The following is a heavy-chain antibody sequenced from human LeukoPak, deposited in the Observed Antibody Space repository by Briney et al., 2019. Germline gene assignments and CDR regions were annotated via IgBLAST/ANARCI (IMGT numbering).Heavy chain of an antibody. CDR2: IYSGGST. V-gene: IGHV3-66*02. D-gene: IGHD6-13*01. J-gene: IGHJ4*02. CDR1: GFTVSSNY. Sequence: GSLRLSCAASGFTVSSNYMSWGRQASGEGLDWGSIIYSGGSTYYADSVSVRFIISVDNYKNTLDVHMNGLTEKDTAVYYCARKWHYEQQMVFEYWGQGTLVTVSS. CDR3: ARKWHYEQQMVFEY.